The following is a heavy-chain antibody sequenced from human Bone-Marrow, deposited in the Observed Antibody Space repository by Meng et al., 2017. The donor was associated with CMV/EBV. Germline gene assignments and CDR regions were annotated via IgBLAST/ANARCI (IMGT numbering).Heavy chain of an antibody. Sequence: GGSLRLSCAVSGFTVSSNYMSWVRQAPGKGLEWVSVIYSGGSSTYYADSVKGRFTISRDNAKNSLYLQMNSLRAEDTAVYYCARDGLEPHDYWGQGTLVTVSS. D-gene: IGHD1-1*01. V-gene: IGHV3-66*01. CDR2: IYSGGSST. CDR3: ARDGLEPHDY. J-gene: IGHJ4*02. CDR1: GFTVSSNY.